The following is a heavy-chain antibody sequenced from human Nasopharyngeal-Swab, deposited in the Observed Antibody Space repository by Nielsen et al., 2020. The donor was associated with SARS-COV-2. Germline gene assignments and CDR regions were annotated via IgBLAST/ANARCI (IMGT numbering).Heavy chain of an antibody. D-gene: IGHD4-11*01. CDR3: ARNDYSNYN. CDR2: INHSGST. J-gene: IGHJ4*02. Sequence: SETLSLTCAVYGGSFSGYYWSWIRQPPGKGLEWIGEINHSGSTNYNPSLKSRVTISVDTSKNQFSLKLSSVTAADTAVYYCARNDYSNYNWGQGTLVTVSS. CDR1: GGSFSGYY. V-gene: IGHV4-34*01.